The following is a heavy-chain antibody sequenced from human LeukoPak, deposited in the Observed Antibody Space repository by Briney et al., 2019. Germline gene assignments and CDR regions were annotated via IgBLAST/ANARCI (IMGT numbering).Heavy chain of an antibody. CDR1: GFTFSSYA. V-gene: IGHV3-30-3*01. CDR2: ISYDGSNK. CDR3: AKDAVPAALGEYFFDY. J-gene: IGHJ4*02. Sequence: PGGSLRLSCAASGFTFSSYAMHWVRQAPCKGLEWVAVISYDGSNKYYADSVKGRFTISRDNSKNTLYLQMNSLRDEDTAVYYCAKDAVPAALGEYFFDYWGQGTRVTVSS. D-gene: IGHD2-2*01.